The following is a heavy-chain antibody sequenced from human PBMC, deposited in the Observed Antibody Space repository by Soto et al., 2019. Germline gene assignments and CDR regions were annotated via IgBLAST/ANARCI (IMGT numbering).Heavy chain of an antibody. D-gene: IGHD3-22*01. V-gene: IGHV3-23*01. CDR2: ISGSGGST. CDR3: AKVDSITMIVVVITSFDY. J-gene: IGHJ4*02. Sequence: HPGGSLRLSCAASGFTFSSYAMSWVRQAPGKGLEWVSAISGSGGSTYYADSVKGRFTISRDNSKNTLYLQMNSLRAEDTAVYYCAKVDSITMIVVVITSFDYWGQGTLVTVS. CDR1: GFTFSSYA.